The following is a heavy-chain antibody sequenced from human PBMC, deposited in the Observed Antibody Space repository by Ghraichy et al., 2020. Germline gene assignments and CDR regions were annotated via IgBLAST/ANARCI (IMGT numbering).Heavy chain of an antibody. J-gene: IGHJ3*02. CDR3: ARRSGVRQQLARPFDAFDI. Sequence: SETLSLTCTVSGGSISSSSYYWGWIRQPPGKGLEWIGSIYYSGSTYYNPSLKSRVTISVDTSKNQFSLKLSSVTAADTAVYYCARRSGVRQQLARPFDAFDIWGQGTMVTVSS. D-gene: IGHD6-13*01. V-gene: IGHV4-39*01. CDR2: IYYSGST. CDR1: GGSISSSSYY.